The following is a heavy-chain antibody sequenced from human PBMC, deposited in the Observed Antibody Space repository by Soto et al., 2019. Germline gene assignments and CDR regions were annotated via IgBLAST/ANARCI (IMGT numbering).Heavy chain of an antibody. CDR1: GGSINSGGYY. CDR3: ARGYRQSGYSSSWVFDY. D-gene: IGHD6-13*01. Sequence: QVQLRESGPGLVKPSQTLSLTCTVSGGSINSGGYYWNWIRQHPGKGLEWIGYMYYSGSTYYNPFMRTRVIISADASENHVSLKLSSVTTADTAVYFCARGYRQSGYSSSWVFDYWGQGTLVNVSS. CDR2: MYYSGST. J-gene: IGHJ4*02. V-gene: IGHV4-31*03.